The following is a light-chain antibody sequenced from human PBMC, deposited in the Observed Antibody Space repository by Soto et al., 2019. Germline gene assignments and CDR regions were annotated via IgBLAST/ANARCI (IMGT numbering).Light chain of an antibody. J-gene: IGKJ2*01. CDR1: QSVSSN. CDR3: QEYIIWHPMIT. CDR2: GAS. Sequence: EIVMTQSPATLSASPGERATLSCTASQSVSSNLAWYQQKPGQAPRLLIYGASTRATGIPDRFSGSGSGTKFTRTISCLMAAVFPCCFGQEYIIWHPMITLGQGVKLEIK. V-gene: IGKV3-15*01.